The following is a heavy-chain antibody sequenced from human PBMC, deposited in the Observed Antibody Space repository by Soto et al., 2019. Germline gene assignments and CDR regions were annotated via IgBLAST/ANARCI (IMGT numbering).Heavy chain of an antibody. CDR3: VRDWTHYDSSGPGDY. CDR1: GYIFTSYG. Sequence: ASVKVSCKASGYIFTSYGISWVRQAPGQGLEWMGWISAYNGNTKYSQKFQGRVTITRDTSAITAYMELSSLRSEDTAVYYCVRDWTHYDSSGPGDYWGQGTLVTVSS. V-gene: IGHV1-18*01. D-gene: IGHD3-22*01. J-gene: IGHJ4*02. CDR2: ISAYNGNT.